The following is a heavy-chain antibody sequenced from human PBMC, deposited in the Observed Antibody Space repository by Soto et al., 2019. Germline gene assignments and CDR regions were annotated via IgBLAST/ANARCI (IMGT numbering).Heavy chain of an antibody. CDR2: INHSGST. D-gene: IGHD2-2*01. CDR1: GGSFSGYY. Sequence: PSETLSLTCAVYGGSFSGYYWSWIRQPPGKGLEWIGEINHSGSTNYNPSLKSRVTISVDTSKNQFSLKLSSVTAADTAVYYCARASLPFGYQRLDYWGQGPLVTVSS. CDR3: ARASLPFGYQRLDY. J-gene: IGHJ4*02. V-gene: IGHV4-34*01.